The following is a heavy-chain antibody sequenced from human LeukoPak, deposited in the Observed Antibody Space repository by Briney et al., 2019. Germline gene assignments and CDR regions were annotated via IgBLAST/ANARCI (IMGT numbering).Heavy chain of an antibody. J-gene: IGHJ6*03. V-gene: IGHV3-23*01. CDR2: IHTTGGKT. Sequence: PGGSLRLSCATSGFTFRNYGMAWVRQAPGKGLEWVSSIHTTGGKTYYAESVKGRFTISRDNSKNTLYLQMNSLRAEDTALYYCARDGDTVLTRGYYYYMDVWGKGTTVTVSS. D-gene: IGHD4-23*01. CDR3: ARDGDTVLTRGYYYYMDV. CDR1: GFTFRNYG.